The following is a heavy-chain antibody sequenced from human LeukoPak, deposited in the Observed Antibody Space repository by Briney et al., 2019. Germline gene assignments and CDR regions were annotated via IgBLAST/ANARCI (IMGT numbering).Heavy chain of an antibody. V-gene: IGHV3-30*02. D-gene: IGHD3-22*01. CDR1: GFTFSSYG. CDR3: ARDRWDYYDSSGYYSGAFDI. Sequence: PGGSLRLSCAASGFTFSSYGMHWVRQAPGKGLEWVAFIRYDGSNKYYADSVKGRFTISRDNSKNTLYLQMNSLRAEDTAVYYCARDRWDYYDSSGYYSGAFDIWGQGTMVTVSS. CDR2: IRYDGSNK. J-gene: IGHJ3*02.